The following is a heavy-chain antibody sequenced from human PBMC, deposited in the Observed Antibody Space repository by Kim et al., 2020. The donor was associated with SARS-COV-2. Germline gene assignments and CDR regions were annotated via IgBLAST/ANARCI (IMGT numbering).Heavy chain of an antibody. Sequence: YGSKQSYADSVRGRFTISRNNAESSLYLQMNSLRAEDTAMYYCARDGASWGQGTLVTVSS. J-gene: IGHJ5*02. D-gene: IGHD3-10*01. CDR2: YGSKQ. CDR3: ARDGAS. V-gene: IGHV3-7*01.